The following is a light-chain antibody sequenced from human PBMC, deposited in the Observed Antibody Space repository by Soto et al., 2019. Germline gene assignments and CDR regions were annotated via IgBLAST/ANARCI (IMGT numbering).Light chain of an antibody. Sequence: EIVMTQFPAALSVSPGERTTLSCRASQTVNSNLAWYQQRPGQAPRLLIYGASTRATGIPARFSGSWSGTEFTLTFSSLQSEDFAVYYCQQYNNWPRTFGPGTTVEIK. J-gene: IGKJ1*01. CDR2: GAS. CDR1: QTVNSN. CDR3: QQYNNWPRT. V-gene: IGKV3-15*01.